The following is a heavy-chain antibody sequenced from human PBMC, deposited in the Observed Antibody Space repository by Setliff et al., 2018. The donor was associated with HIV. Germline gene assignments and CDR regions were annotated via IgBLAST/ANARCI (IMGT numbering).Heavy chain of an antibody. CDR2: INVGKGDT. D-gene: IGHD3-10*01. Sequence: ASVKVSCKASGYTFTTYSLHWVRQAPGHSLEWVGWINVGKGDTKYSQELQDRVTITRDTSANTAYMELSSLRSDDTAVYFCVRGALLAVFDFDHWGHETLVTVSS. CDR3: VRGALLAVFDFDH. V-gene: IGHV1-3*01. J-gene: IGHJ4*01. CDR1: GYTFTTYS.